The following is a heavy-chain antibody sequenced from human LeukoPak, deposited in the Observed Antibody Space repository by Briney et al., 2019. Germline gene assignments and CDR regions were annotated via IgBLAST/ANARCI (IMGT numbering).Heavy chain of an antibody. D-gene: IGHD2-2*01. CDR1: GYTFTSYG. CDR2: ISAYSGNT. J-gene: IGHJ3*02. CDR3: ASPAVYCSSTSCYAHAFDI. V-gene: IGHV1-18*01. Sequence: ASVKVSCKASGYTFTSYGISWVRQAPGQGLEWMGWISAYSGNTNYAQKHQGRVTMTTDTSTSTAYMELRSLRSDDTAVYYCASPAVYCSSTSCYAHAFDIWGQGTMVTVSS.